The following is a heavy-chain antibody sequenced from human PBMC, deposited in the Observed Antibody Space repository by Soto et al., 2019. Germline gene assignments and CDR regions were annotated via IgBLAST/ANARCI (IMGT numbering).Heavy chain of an antibody. D-gene: IGHD4-4*01. Sequence: ASVKVSCKASGYTFTSYGISWVRQAPGHGLEWMGWISAYNGNTNYAQKLQGRVTMTTDTSTSTDYMELRSLRSDDTAVYYCARVMRSKRSGPDAFDIWGEGTMVTVSS. CDR3: ARVMRSKRSGPDAFDI. CDR1: GYTFTSYG. J-gene: IGHJ3*02. V-gene: IGHV1-18*01. CDR2: ISAYNGNT.